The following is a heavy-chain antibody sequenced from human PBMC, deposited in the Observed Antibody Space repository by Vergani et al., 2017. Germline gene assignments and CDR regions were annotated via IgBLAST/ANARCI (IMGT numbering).Heavy chain of an antibody. D-gene: IGHD2-8*01. CDR3: ARTGYCAHGVYYMTYEYYMDV. CDR2: IWYEGSKE. V-gene: IGHV3-33*01. CDR1: GFTLSSHA. J-gene: IGHJ6*03. Sequence: QVQLEESGGGVVQPGRSLRLSCAGSGFTLSSHAMHWVRQAPGKGLEWVAFIWYEGSKEYYADSVKGRFTISRDNSKNTLYLQMNNLRAADTAVYYCARTGYCAHGVYYMTYEYYMDVWGKGTAVTVSS.